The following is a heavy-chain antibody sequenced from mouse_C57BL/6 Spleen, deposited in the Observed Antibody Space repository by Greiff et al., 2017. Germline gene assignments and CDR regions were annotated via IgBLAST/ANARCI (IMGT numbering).Heavy chain of an antibody. Sequence: VQLQQSGPELVKPGDSVKISCKASGYSFTGYFMNWVMQSHGKSLEWIGRINPYNGDTFYNQKFTGKATLTVDKSSSTAHMELRSLTSEDSAVYYCARGLYYGSSYWYFDVWGTGTTVTVSS. D-gene: IGHD1-1*01. V-gene: IGHV1-20*01. CDR3: ARGLYYGSSYWYFDV. CDR2: INPYNGDT. CDR1: GYSFTGYF. J-gene: IGHJ1*03.